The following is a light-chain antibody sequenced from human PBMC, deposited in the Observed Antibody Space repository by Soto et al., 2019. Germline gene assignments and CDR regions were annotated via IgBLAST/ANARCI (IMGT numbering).Light chain of an antibody. Sequence: EIVLTQPPATLSLSPGERATLSYRASQSISNNLAWYQQKPGQAPRLLIYDASNRATGIPARFSGSGSGTDFTLTISRLEPEDVAVYYCQQRSNWPITLGQGTRLEIK. J-gene: IGKJ5*01. V-gene: IGKV3-11*01. CDR2: DAS. CDR1: QSISNN. CDR3: QQRSNWPIT.